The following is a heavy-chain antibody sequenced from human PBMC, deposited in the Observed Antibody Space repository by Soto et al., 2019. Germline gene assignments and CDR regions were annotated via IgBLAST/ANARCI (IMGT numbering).Heavy chain of an antibody. CDR1: GYSFTSYW. CDR3: AITPPLYDILTGSGY. J-gene: IGHJ4*02. D-gene: IGHD3-9*01. CDR2: IDPSDSYT. V-gene: IGHV5-10-1*01. Sequence: PGESLKISCKGSGYSFTSYWISWVRQMPGKGLEWMGRIDPSDSYTTYSPSFQGHVTISADKSISTAYLQWSSLRASDTAMYSCAITPPLYDILTGSGYWGQGTLVTVSS.